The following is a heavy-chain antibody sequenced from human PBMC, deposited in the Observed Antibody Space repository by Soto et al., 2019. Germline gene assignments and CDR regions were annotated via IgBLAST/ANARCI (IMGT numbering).Heavy chain of an antibody. J-gene: IGHJ4*02. CDR2: IWYDGSNK. D-gene: IGHD4-17*01. CDR1: GFTFSSYG. CDR3: ARDSSTTVPLRPDY. V-gene: IGHV3-33*01. Sequence: QVQLVESGGGVVQPGRSLRLSCAASGFTFSSYGMHWVRQAPGKGLEWVAMIWYDGSNKYYADSVKGRFTISRDNSKNTLYLQMNSLGAEDTAVYFCARDSSTTVPLRPDYWGLGTLVTVAS.